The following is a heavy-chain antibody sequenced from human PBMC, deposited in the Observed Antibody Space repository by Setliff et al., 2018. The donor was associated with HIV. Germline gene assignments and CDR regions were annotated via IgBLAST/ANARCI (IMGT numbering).Heavy chain of an antibody. Sequence: GASVKVSCKASGYTFSDYYLHWVRQAPGQAIEWMGWINPLSDNGGIDYAQKFQGRVTVTRDTSINTAYMELSSLRYDDTAIYYCARSPDPYSGTTDYWGQGTLVTVSS. D-gene: IGHD1-26*01. J-gene: IGHJ4*02. CDR3: ARSPDPYSGTTDY. CDR2: INPLSDNGGI. CDR1: GYTFSDYY. V-gene: IGHV1-2*02.